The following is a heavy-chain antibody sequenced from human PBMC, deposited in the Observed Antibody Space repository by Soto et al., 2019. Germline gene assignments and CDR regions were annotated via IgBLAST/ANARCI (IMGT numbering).Heavy chain of an antibody. D-gene: IGHD2-2*01. CDR3: ATSDWFDP. Sequence: SETLSLTCTVSGGSISSYYWSWIRQPPGKGLEWIGYTYYSGSTNYNPSLKSRVTISVDTSKNQFSLKLSSVTAADTAVYYCATSDWFDPWGQGTLVTVSS. V-gene: IGHV4-59*08. CDR2: TYYSGST. J-gene: IGHJ5*02. CDR1: GGSISSYY.